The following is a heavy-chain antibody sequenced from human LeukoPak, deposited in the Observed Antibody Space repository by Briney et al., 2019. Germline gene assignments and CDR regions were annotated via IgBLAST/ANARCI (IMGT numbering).Heavy chain of an antibody. Sequence: GGSLRLSCAASGFTVSSNYMSWGRQAPGEGVGCGSVIYSGGSTYSADSVKGRFTISRDNSKNTLYLQMNSLRAEDTAVYYCARDRVVPAAPGRAFDIWGQGTMVTVSS. CDR3: ARDRVVPAAPGRAFDI. J-gene: IGHJ3*02. CDR2: IYSGGST. D-gene: IGHD2-2*01. CDR1: GFTVSSNY. V-gene: IGHV3-53*01.